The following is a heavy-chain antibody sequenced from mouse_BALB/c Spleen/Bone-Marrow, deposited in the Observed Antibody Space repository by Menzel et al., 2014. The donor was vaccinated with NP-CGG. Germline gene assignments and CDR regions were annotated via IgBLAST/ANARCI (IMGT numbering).Heavy chain of an antibody. D-gene: IGHD1-2*01. J-gene: IGHJ2*01. CDR3: ARARGVTTATPYYFDY. CDR1: GFSSSSYA. V-gene: IGHV5-6-5*01. CDR2: ISGGGNS. Sequence: DVKLQESGGGLVKPGGSLKLSCAASGFSSSSYAVPWVRQTPEKRLEWVASISGGGNSYHSDNMKGRFTISRDNARNILYLQMSSLRSEDTAMYYCARARGVTTATPYYFDYWGQGTALTVSS.